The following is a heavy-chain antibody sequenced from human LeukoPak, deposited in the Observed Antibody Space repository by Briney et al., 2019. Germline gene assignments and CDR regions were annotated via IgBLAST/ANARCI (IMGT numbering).Heavy chain of an antibody. CDR1: GFTFSSNV. Sequence: GGSLRLSCATSGFTFSSNVIHWVRQAPGKGLEWVAVIWYDGSNKYYADSVKGRFTISRDNSKNTLYLQMNSLRAEDTAVYYCARDVVPAAVGWFDPWGQGTLVTVSS. V-gene: IGHV3-33*08. J-gene: IGHJ5*02. D-gene: IGHD2-2*01. CDR3: ARDVVPAAVGWFDP. CDR2: IWYDGSNK.